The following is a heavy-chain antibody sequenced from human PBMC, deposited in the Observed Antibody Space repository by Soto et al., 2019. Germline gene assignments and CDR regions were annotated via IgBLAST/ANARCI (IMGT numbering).Heavy chain of an antibody. CDR3: ARGIWNIEEMIYGFYFDP. CDR2: IYYSGST. Sequence: SETLSLTCSVSGGSINSSSYFWGWVRQPPGKGLEWIGSIYYSGSTYYNPSLRSRVTISVDTSKNQFSLKLSSVTAADTAVYYCARGIWNIEEMIYGFYFDPWGPGTLVTVSS. D-gene: IGHD2-8*01. CDR1: GGSINSSSYF. V-gene: IGHV4-39*01. J-gene: IGHJ5*02.